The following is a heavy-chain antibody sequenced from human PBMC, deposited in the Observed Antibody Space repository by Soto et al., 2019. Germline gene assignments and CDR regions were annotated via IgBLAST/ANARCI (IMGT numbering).Heavy chain of an antibody. CDR1: GFTFSSYA. Sequence: GSLRLSCAASGFTFSSYAIHWVRQAPGKGLEYVSAISSNGGTTYYANSVKGRFTISRDNSKNTLYLQMGSLRAEDMAVYYCARGFYDILTGFRDYYYGMDVWGQGTTVTVSS. D-gene: IGHD3-9*01. J-gene: IGHJ6*02. V-gene: IGHV3-64*01. CDR2: ISSNGGTT. CDR3: ARGFYDILTGFRDYYYGMDV.